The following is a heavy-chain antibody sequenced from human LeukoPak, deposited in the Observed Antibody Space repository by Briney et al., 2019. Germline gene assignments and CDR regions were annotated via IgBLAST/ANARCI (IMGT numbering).Heavy chain of an antibody. J-gene: IGHJ6*03. V-gene: IGHV1-46*01. Sequence: ASVKVSCKAFGYTFTSHHMHWVRQAPGQGLEWMGIIIPSGGSTNYAQKFQGRVTMTRDMSTSTVYMELSSLRSEDTAVYYCARADGSSSISYYHMDVWGKGTTVIVSS. CDR2: IIPSGGST. D-gene: IGHD6-6*01. CDR1: GYTFTSHH. CDR3: ARADGSSSISYYHMDV.